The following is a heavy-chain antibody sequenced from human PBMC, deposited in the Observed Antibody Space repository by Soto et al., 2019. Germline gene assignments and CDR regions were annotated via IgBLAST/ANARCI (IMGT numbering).Heavy chain of an antibody. D-gene: IGHD2-15*01. CDR2: IYHSGST. J-gene: IGHJ3*02. Sequence: QMQLQESGPGLVKPSGTLSLTCTVSGVSINSANWWTWVRQSPGKGLEWIGEIYHSGSTNFNPSLNSRVIISADNSMNQFYLELTSVTAADTAVYYCARYCGGGSCYLGAFDIWGQGTMVTVSS. CDR1: GVSINSANW. CDR3: ARYCGGGSCYLGAFDI. V-gene: IGHV4-4*02.